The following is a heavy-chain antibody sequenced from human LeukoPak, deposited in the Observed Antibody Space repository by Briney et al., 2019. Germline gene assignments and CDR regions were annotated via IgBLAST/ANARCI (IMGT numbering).Heavy chain of an antibody. CDR2: INPSGGST. D-gene: IGHD3-10*01. J-gene: IGHJ3*02. Sequence: ASVKVSCKASGYTFTGYYMHWVRQALGQRLEWMGIINPSGGSTSYAQKFQGRVTMTRDTSTSTVYMELSSLRSEDTAVYYCARGRVRRSAHDAFDIWGQGTMVTVSS. V-gene: IGHV1-46*01. CDR3: ARGRVRRSAHDAFDI. CDR1: GYTFTGYY.